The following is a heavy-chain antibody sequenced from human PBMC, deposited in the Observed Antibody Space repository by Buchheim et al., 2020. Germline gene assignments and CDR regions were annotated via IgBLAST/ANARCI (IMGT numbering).Heavy chain of an antibody. V-gene: IGHV1-69*02. D-gene: IGHD2-15*01. Sequence: QVQLVQSGAEVKKPWSSVKVSCKASGGTFSSYTISWVRQAPGQGLAWMGRIIPILGIANYAQKFQGRVTITADKSTSTAYMELSSLRSEDTAVYYCARGGYCSGGSCYYYYGMDVWGQGTT. CDR3: ARGGYCSGGSCYYYYGMDV. CDR2: IIPILGIA. CDR1: GGTFSSYT. J-gene: IGHJ6*02.